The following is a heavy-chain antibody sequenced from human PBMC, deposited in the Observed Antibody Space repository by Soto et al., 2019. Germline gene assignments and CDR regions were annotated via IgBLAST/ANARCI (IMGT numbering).Heavy chain of an antibody. J-gene: IGHJ6*02. D-gene: IGHD3-9*01. CDR2: INPNSGGT. Sequence: VKVSCKASGYTFTGYYMHWVRQAPGQGLEWMGWINPNSGGTNYAQKFQGWVTMTRDTSISTAYMELSRLRSDDTAVYYCARAHPYYDILTGPWYYYYGMDVWGQGTTVTVSS. CDR1: GYTFTGYY. V-gene: IGHV1-2*04. CDR3: ARAHPYYDILTGPWYYYYGMDV.